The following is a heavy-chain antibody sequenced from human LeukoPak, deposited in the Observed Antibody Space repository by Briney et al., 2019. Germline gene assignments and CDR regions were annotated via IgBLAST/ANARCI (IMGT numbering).Heavy chain of an antibody. Sequence: GGSLRLSCAASGFTFSSYWMSWVRQAPGKGLEWVADIKQDGSEKYYLDSVKGRFTISRDNAKNSLYLQMNTLRVEDTAVYYCARDAMLRGVRRYNYGMDVWGQGTTVTVSS. V-gene: IGHV3-7*01. D-gene: IGHD3-10*01. CDR2: IKQDGSEK. CDR1: GFTFSSYW. CDR3: ARDAMLRGVRRYNYGMDV. J-gene: IGHJ6*02.